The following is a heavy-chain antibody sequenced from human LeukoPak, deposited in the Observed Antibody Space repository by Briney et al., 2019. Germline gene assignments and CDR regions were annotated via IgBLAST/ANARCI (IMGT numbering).Heavy chain of an antibody. Sequence: GGSLRLSCAASGFTFSSYWMPWVRQAPGKGLVWVSRINSNGGGTTYADSVKGRFTISRDNAKNTLYLQMNSLRAEDTAVYYCARGPDISGYYIGDHWGQGILVTVSS. J-gene: IGHJ4*02. CDR3: ARGPDISGYYIGDH. D-gene: IGHD3-22*01. CDR2: INSNGGGT. V-gene: IGHV3-74*01. CDR1: GFTFSSYW.